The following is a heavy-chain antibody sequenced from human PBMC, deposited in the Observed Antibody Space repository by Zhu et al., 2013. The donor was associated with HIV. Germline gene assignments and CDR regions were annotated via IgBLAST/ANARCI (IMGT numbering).Heavy chain of an antibody. Sequence: QVQLVQSGAEVKKPGSSVKVSCKASGGTFSSYTISWVRQAPGQGLEWMGRIIPILGIANYAQKFQGRVTITADKSTSTAYMELSSLRSEDTAVYYCARDLTSFTWGYSGYDSAANDAFDIWGQGDNGHRLF. CDR3: ARDLTSFTWGYSGYDSAANDAFDI. V-gene: IGHV1-69*08. D-gene: IGHD5-12*01. J-gene: IGHJ3*02. CDR2: IIPILGIA. CDR1: GGTFSSYT.